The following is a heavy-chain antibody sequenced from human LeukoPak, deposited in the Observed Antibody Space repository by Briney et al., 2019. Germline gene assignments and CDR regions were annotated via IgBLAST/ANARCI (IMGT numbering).Heavy chain of an antibody. V-gene: IGHV3-30*02. CDR1: GFTFSTYG. CDR2: IRYDGTNK. J-gene: IGHJ6*03. Sequence: GGSLRLSCAAPGFTFSTYGIPWVRQAPGKVLEWVAFIRYDGTNKWYADSVKGRFTISRDNSKNMLYLQMNSLRAEDTAVYHCAKDRDYGDYPSAYYYMDVWGKGTTVTVSS. CDR3: AKDRDYGDYPSAYYYMDV. D-gene: IGHD4-17*01.